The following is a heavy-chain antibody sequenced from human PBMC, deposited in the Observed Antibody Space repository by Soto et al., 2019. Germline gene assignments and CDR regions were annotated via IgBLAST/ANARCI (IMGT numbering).Heavy chain of an antibody. D-gene: IGHD6-19*01. V-gene: IGHV4-34*01. J-gene: IGHJ2*01. CDR3: ARLASGWQYYYFDF. CDR1: GGSFSPDF. CDR2: INHSGST. Sequence: QVQLQQWGAGLLKPSETLSLTCAVYGGSFSPDFWSWIRQPPGKGLEWIGEINHSGSTNYNPSLTRRATLSVDTSKNQVSLKLTSVTAAYTAVDYCARLASGWQYYYFDFWGRGTPVTVSS.